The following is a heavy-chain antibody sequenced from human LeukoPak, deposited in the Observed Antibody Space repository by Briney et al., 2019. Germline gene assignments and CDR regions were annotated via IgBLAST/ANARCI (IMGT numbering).Heavy chain of an antibody. D-gene: IGHD5-12*01. CDR3: ARERPNIVATIIDYYYYGMDV. J-gene: IGHJ6*02. V-gene: IGHV3-48*03. CDR2: ISSSGSTI. Sequence: GGSLRLSCAASGFTFSSYEMNWVRQAPGKGLEWVSYISSSGSTIYYADSVKGRFTISRDNAKNSLYLQMNSQRAEDTAVYYCARERPNIVATIIDYYYYGMDVWGQGTTVTVSS. CDR1: GFTFSSYE.